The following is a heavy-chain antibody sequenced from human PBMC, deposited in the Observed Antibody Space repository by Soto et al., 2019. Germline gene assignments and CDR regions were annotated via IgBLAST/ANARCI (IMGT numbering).Heavy chain of an antibody. CDR2: ISSSSSYI. V-gene: IGHV3-21*01. CDR3: ARDWVVVPAAGYYYYYGMDV. D-gene: IGHD2-2*01. J-gene: IGHJ6*02. CDR1: GFTFSSYS. Sequence: GGSLRLSCAASGFTFSSYSMNWVRQAPGKGLEWVSSISSSSSYIYYADSVKGRFTISRDNAKNSLYLQMNSLRAEDTAVYYCARDWVVVPAAGYYYYYGMDVWGQGTTVTVS.